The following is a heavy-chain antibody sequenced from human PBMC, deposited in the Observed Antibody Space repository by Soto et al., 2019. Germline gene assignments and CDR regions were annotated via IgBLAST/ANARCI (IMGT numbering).Heavy chain of an antibody. CDR2: ISAYNGNT. CDR1: GYTVTSYG. J-gene: IGHJ6*02. V-gene: IGHV1-18*01. CDR3: ARDPYNVFMVNDTTPYEMDA. Sequence: ASVKVSCKASGYTVTSYGISWVRQAPGQGLEWMGWISAYNGNTNYAQKLQGRLTMTTDTSTNTAYMELRSLRSDDTAVYYCARDPYNVFMVNDTTPYEMDAWCQGTAVPVSS. D-gene: IGHD2-8*01.